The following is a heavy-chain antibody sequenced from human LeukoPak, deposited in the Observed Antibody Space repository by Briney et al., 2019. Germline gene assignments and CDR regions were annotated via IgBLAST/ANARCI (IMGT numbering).Heavy chain of an antibody. CDR3: ARTYTRFNYYYMDV. Sequence: SETLSLTCTVSGGSITNYYWSWIRQPAGKGLEWIGRISTSGSTNYNPSLKSRVTISIDTSKNQFSLKLTSVTAADTAVYYCARTYTRFNYYYMDVWGKGTTVTISS. CDR1: GGSITNYY. CDR2: ISTSGST. D-gene: IGHD3-16*01. V-gene: IGHV4-4*07. J-gene: IGHJ6*03.